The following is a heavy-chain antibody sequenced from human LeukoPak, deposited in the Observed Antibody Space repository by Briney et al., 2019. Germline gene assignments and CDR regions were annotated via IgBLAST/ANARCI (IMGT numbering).Heavy chain of an antibody. CDR3: ARALLWFGEASHIDY. CDR2: ITAYNDNT. V-gene: IGHV1-18*01. CDR1: GYTFTSYG. D-gene: IGHD3-10*01. Sequence: ASVKVSCKASGYTFTSYGISWVRQAPGQGLEWMGWITAYNDNTNYAQELQGRVTMTTDTSTSTAYMELRSLRSDDTAVYYCARALLWFGEASHIDYWGQGTLVTASS. J-gene: IGHJ4*02.